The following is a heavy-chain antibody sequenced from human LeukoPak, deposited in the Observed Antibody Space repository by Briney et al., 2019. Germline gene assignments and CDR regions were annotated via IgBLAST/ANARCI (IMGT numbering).Heavy chain of an antibody. CDR3: ARSRGYDHYYMDV. CDR2: ISSSSSYI. J-gene: IGHJ6*03. Sequence: PGGSLRLSCAASGFTFTSYSMNWVRQAPGKGLEWVSSISSSSSYIYYADSVKGRFTISRDNAKNSLYLQMNSLRAEDTALYYCARSRGYDHYYMDVWGQGTRVTVSS. D-gene: IGHD6-6*01. CDR1: GFTFTSYS. V-gene: IGHV3-21*04.